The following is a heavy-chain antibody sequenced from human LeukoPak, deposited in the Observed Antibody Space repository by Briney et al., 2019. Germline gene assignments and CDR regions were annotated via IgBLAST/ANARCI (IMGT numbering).Heavy chain of an antibody. V-gene: IGHV4-38-2*02. CDR3: AREYDFWSGYQYNWFDP. D-gene: IGHD3-3*01. CDR1: GYSISSGYY. J-gene: IGHJ5*02. Sequence: SETLFLTCAVSGYSISSGYYWGWIRQPPGKGLEWIGSIYHSGSTYYNPSLKSRVTISVDTSKNQFSLKLSSVTAADTAVYYCAREYDFWSGYQYNWFDPWGQGTLVTVSS. CDR2: IYHSGST.